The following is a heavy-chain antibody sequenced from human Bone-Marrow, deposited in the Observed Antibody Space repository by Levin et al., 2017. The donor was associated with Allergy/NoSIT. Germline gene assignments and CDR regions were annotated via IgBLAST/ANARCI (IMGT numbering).Heavy chain of an antibody. CDR1: GYTFTNYA. CDR2: IIAGKGNT. D-gene: IGHD2/OR15-2a*01. CDR3: ARSEYLPYFDY. J-gene: IGHJ4*02. Sequence: ASVKVSCKASGYTFTNYAIHWVRQVPGQRLEWMGWIIAGKGNTKYSQNFQGRVTITGDTSATTASMELSSLRSEDTAVYYCARSEYLPYFDYWGQGTLVTVSS. V-gene: IGHV1-3*01.